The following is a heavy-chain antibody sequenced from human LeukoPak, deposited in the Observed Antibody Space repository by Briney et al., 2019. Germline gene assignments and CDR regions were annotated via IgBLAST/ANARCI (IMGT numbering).Heavy chain of an antibody. J-gene: IGHJ2*01. V-gene: IGHV5-51*03. Sequence: GESLKISCKGSGYSFTSYWIGWVRQMPGKGLEWLGIIYPGDSDTRYSPSFQGQVTISADKSISTAYLQWSSLKASDTAMYYCARRAAAGTGYGYFDHWGRGTLVTVSS. CDR1: GYSFTSYW. CDR3: ARRAAAGTGYGYFDH. D-gene: IGHD6-13*01. CDR2: IYPGDSDT.